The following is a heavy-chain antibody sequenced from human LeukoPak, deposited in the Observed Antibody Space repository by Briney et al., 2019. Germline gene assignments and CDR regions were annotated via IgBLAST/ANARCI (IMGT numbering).Heavy chain of an antibody. CDR3: ARLEGTSADF. Sequence: ASVKVSCTASGYTFTGYYMHWVRHPPGQGLESMGWINPNSGGTNYAQKFQGRVTMTRDTSISTAYMELSRLRSDDTAVYYCARLEGTSADFWGQGTLVTVSS. CDR2: INPNSGGT. CDR1: GYTFTGYY. V-gene: IGHV1-2*02. J-gene: IGHJ4*02. D-gene: IGHD2-2*01.